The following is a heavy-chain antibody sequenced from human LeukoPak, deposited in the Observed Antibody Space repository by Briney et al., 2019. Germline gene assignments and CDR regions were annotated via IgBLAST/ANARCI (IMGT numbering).Heavy chain of an antibody. CDR2: ISYDGSNK. CDR1: GFSFSDYL. CDR3: AKDLRYCSGGSCYSQDYYYYYGMDV. V-gene: IGHV3-30*18. D-gene: IGHD2-15*01. Sequence: PGGSLRLSCAASGFSFSDYLMHWVRQAPGKGLEWVAVISYDGSNKYYADSVKGRFTISRDNSKNTLYLQMNSLRAEDTAVYYCAKDLRYCSGGSCYSQDYYYYYGMDVWGQGTTVTVSS. J-gene: IGHJ6*02.